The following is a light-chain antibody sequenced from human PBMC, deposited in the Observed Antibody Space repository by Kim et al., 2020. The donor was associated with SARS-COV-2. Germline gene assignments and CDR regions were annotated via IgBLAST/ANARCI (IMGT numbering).Light chain of an antibody. Sequence: VSPGRTASITCSGDKLGEKYACWFQQKPGQSPVLVIYQDDKRPSGISERFSGSNSGNTATLTISGTQAMDEADYYCQAWDSSTAVFGGGTQLTVL. V-gene: IGLV3-1*01. J-gene: IGLJ2*01. CDR3: QAWDSSTAV. CDR2: QDD. CDR1: KLGEKY.